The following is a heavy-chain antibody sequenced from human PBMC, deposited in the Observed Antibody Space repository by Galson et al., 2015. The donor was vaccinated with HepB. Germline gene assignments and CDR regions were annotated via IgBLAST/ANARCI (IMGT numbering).Heavy chain of an antibody. CDR3: AKGFYDRKAGADY. D-gene: IGHD3-22*01. CDR2: IRFDGSFN. V-gene: IGHV3-30*02. J-gene: IGHJ4*02. CDR1: GFTFSTYG. Sequence: SLRLSCAASGFTFSTYGIHWVRQAPGKGLEWVAFIRFDGSFNYYRDSVKGRFTISRDNSKNTLYLQMNSLRAEDTAIYYCAKGFYDRKAGADYWGQGTLVTVSS.